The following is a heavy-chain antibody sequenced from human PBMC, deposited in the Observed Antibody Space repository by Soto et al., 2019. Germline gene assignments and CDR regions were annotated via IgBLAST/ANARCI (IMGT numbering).Heavy chain of an antibody. D-gene: IGHD1-7*01. CDR2: ISGSGGST. Sequence: PGGSLRLSCAASGFTFSSYAMSWVRQAPGKGLEWVSAISGSGGSTYYADSVKGRFTISRDNSKNTLYLQMNSLRAEDTAVYYCAKEGLELEWGNYYYYYMDVWGKGTTVTVSS. CDR3: AKEGLELEWGNYYYYYMDV. V-gene: IGHV3-23*01. CDR1: GFTFSSYA. J-gene: IGHJ6*03.